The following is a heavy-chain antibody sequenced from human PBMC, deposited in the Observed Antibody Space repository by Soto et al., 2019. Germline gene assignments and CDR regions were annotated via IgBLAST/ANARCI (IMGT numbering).Heavy chain of an antibody. CDR3: AGGRRWLFDY. CDR2: IYSGGST. V-gene: IGHV3-66*01. Sequence: PAGSLRLSCAASGFTVSSNYMSWVRQAPGKGLEWVSFIYSGGSTYYADSVKGRFTISRDNPKNTLYLQMNSLRPEDTAVYYCAGGRRWLFDYWGQGTLVTVSS. D-gene: IGHD3-16*01. J-gene: IGHJ4*02. CDR1: GFTVSSNY.